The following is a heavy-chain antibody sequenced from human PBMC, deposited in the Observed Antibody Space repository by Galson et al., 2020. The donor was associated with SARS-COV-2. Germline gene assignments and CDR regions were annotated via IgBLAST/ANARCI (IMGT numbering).Heavy chain of an antibody. Sequence: SETLSLTCAVSGTSISSGSYSWNWIRQPPGKGPEWIGYISHSGGTYYNPSLKSRVTISGDRSKNQFSLRLSSVTAADTAVYYCARLHYGEYAPEAFDIWGPGTRVTVAS. V-gene: IGHV4-30-2*01. D-gene: IGHD4-17*01. CDR2: ISHSGGT. CDR1: GTSISSGSYS. J-gene: IGHJ3*02. CDR3: ARLHYGEYAPEAFDI.